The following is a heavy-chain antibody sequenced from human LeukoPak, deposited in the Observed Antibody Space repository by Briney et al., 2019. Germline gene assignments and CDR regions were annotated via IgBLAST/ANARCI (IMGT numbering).Heavy chain of an antibody. CDR3: ARDSSRDDSSGEYFDY. Sequence: QPGRSLRLSCAASGFTFSSYAMHWVRQAPGKGLEWVAVISYDGSNKYYADSVKGRFTISRDNSKNTLYLQMNSLRAEDTAVYYCARDSSRDDSSGEYFDYWGQGTLVTVSS. V-gene: IGHV3-30*04. CDR1: GFTFSSYA. CDR2: ISYDGSNK. D-gene: IGHD3-22*01. J-gene: IGHJ4*02.